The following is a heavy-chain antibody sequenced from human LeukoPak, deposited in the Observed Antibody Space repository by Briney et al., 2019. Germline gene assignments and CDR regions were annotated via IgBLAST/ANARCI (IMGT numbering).Heavy chain of an antibody. D-gene: IGHD6-13*01. CDR2: VYTTGST. Sequence: SETLSLTCTVSGGSISSYYWSWIRQPAGKGLEWIGRVYTTGSTNYNPSLKSRVTMSVDTSKNQLSLKLSSVTAADAAVYYCAGQLAAAGTAGFDYWGQGTLVTVSS. CDR3: AGQLAAAGTAGFDY. CDR1: GGSISSYY. J-gene: IGHJ4*02. V-gene: IGHV4-4*07.